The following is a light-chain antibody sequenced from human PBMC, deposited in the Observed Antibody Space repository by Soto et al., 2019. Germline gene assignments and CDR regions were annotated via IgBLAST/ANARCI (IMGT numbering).Light chain of an antibody. CDR1: QDISNY. Sequence: DIQMTQSPSAMSASVGDRVTISCRASQDISNYLAWFQQKPGKVPERLIYAASSLQSGVPSRFSGSGSGTEFTLTISSLQPEDFATYYCLQHNNYPYTFGQGTKLEIK. CDR2: AAS. V-gene: IGKV1-17*03. CDR3: LQHNNYPYT. J-gene: IGKJ2*01.